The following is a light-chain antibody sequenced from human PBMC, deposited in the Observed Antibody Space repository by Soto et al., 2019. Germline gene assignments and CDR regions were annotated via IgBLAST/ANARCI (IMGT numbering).Light chain of an antibody. Sequence: QSALTQPASVSGSPGQSITISCTGTSSDVGGYTYVSWYQRYPGKAPQLIIYEVSNRPSGVSNRFSGSKSGNTASLTISGLQAEDEADYYCSSFSRSTTLDYVFGTGTKVTVL. CDR2: EVS. J-gene: IGLJ1*01. CDR3: SSFSRSTTLDYV. V-gene: IGLV2-14*01. CDR1: SSDVGGYTY.